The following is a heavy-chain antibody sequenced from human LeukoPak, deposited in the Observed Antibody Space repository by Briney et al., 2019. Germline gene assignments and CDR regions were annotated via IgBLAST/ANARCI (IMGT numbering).Heavy chain of an antibody. CDR2: ISGGGGNT. J-gene: IGHJ3*02. V-gene: IGHV3-23*01. Sequence: PGGSLSLSCAASGFTFSSYGMHWVRQAPGKGLEWVSAISGGGGNTYYADSVKGRFTISRDNSKNTLYLQMNSLRAEDTAVYYCGKNRYSGSLSPFDIWGQGTMVTVSS. CDR1: GFTFSSYG. D-gene: IGHD1-26*01. CDR3: GKNRYSGSLSPFDI.